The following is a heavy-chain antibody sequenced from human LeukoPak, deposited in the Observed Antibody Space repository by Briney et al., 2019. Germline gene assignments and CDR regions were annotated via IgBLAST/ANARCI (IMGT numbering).Heavy chain of an antibody. CDR2: ISSDGNTE. CDR3: ARDSVNGPFVISLDL. Sequence: GGSLRLSCAAAGFSFSSYPMNWVRQAPGKGLEWISHISSDGNTESYVDAPRGRFAMSRDNAKNSLFLLINSLRVEDTAVYYCARDSVNGPFVISLDLWGQGALVTVTS. CDR1: GFSFSSYP. D-gene: IGHD2-8*01. V-gene: IGHV3-48*03. J-gene: IGHJ4*02.